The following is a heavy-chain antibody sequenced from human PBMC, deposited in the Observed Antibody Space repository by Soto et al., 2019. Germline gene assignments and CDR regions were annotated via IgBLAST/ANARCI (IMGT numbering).Heavy chain of an antibody. J-gene: IGHJ4*02. Sequence: GASVKVSCKASGCSFSSYAISWVRQAPGQGLERMGGIIPIFGTANYAQKLQGRVTITADESTGTAYMELSSLRFEHTAVYYCARARGCHYDYWGQGTLVTVSS. CDR3: ARARGCHYDY. D-gene: IGHD6-19*01. CDR2: IIPIFGTA. V-gene: IGHV1-69*13. CDR1: GCSFSSYA.